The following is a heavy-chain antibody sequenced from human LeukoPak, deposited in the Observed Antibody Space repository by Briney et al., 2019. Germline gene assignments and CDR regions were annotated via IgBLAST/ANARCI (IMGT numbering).Heavy chain of an antibody. J-gene: IGHJ4*02. CDR2: IYYSGST. D-gene: IGHD3-10*01. CDR1: GVSISSYY. Sequence: SETLSLTCTVSGVSISSYYWSWLRQPPGKGLEWVGYIYYSGSTNYNPSLKSRVTISVDTSKNQFSLKLSSVTAADTAVYYCAREDGSGSRFDYWGQGTLVTVSS. V-gene: IGHV4-59*01. CDR3: AREDGSGSRFDY.